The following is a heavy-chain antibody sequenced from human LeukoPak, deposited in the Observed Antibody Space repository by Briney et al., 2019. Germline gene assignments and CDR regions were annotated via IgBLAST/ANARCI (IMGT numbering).Heavy chain of an antibody. J-gene: IGHJ4*02. D-gene: IGHD6-13*01. CDR1: GFSLITNGVG. CDR3: AHRREYSSTWYWANFDY. Sequence: VSGPTLVNPTQTLTLTCTFSGFSLITNGVGVGWIRQPPGKALEWLALIYWDDDKPYSPSLRSRLTITKDTSKNQVVLTLTNMDPLHTATYYCAHRREYSSTWYWANFDYWGQGTLVTVSS. V-gene: IGHV2-5*02. CDR2: IYWDDDK.